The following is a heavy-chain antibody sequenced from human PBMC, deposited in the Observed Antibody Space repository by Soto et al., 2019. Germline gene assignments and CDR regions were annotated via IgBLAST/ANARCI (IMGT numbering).Heavy chain of an antibody. V-gene: IGHV3-23*01. D-gene: IGHD3-3*01. CDR3: AKDGYYDFWSGYARRYGMDV. Sequence: PGGSLRVSCAASGFTFSSDAMSWVRQAPGKGLEWVSAISGSGGSTYYADSVKGRFTISRDNSKNTLYLQMNSPRAEDTAVYYCAKDGYYDFWSGYARRYGMDVWGQGTTVTVSS. CDR1: GFTFSSDA. CDR2: ISGSGGST. J-gene: IGHJ6*02.